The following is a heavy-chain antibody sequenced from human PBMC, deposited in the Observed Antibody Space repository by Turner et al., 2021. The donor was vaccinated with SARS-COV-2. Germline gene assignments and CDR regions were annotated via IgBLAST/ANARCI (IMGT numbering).Heavy chain of an antibody. J-gene: IGHJ4*02. D-gene: IGHD6-19*01. CDR3: ARPIPSYSSGWYGCYFDD. CDR1: GFPFSSYG. Sequence: QVQLVESGGGVVQPGRSLRLSFAASGFPFSSYGMHWVRQAPGKGLEWGAFIRYDGSNKYYADSVKGRFTISRDNSKNTLYLQMNSLRAEDTAVYYCARPIPSYSSGWYGCYFDDWGQGTLVTVSS. V-gene: IGHV3-33*01. CDR2: IRYDGSNK.